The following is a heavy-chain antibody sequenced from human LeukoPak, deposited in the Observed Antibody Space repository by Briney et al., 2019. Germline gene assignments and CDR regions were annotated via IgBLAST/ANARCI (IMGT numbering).Heavy chain of an antibody. V-gene: IGHV4-59*01. CDR3: ARKGGHFDY. J-gene: IGHJ4*02. CDR1: GDSLNYYY. Sequence: PSETLSLTCTVSGDSLNYYYWSWLRQSPGKGLEWIGYVYYNGSAKYNPSLKSRVTISVDMSKNQFSLRVSSVTAADTAIYYCARKGGHFDYWGQGTLVTVSS. CDR2: VYYNGSA. D-gene: IGHD2-15*01.